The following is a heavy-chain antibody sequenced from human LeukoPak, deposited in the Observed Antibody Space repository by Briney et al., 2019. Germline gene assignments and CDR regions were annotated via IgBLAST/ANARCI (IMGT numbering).Heavy chain of an antibody. CDR1: GGSFSGYY. Sequence: SETLSLTCAVYGGSFSGYYWSWIRQPPGKGLEWIGEINHSGSTNYNPSLKSRVTISVDTSKNQFSLKLSSVTAADTAVYYCARDRGYTFDIWGQGTMVTVSS. J-gene: IGHJ3*02. CDR3: ARDRGYTFDI. V-gene: IGHV4-34*01. D-gene: IGHD6-13*01. CDR2: INHSGST.